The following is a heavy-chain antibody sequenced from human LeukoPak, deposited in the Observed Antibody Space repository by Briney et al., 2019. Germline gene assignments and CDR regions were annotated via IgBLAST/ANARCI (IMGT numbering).Heavy chain of an antibody. CDR1: GFTFSSYW. CDR2: INNDESHT. V-gene: IGHV3-74*01. D-gene: IGHD6-13*01. J-gene: IGHJ5*02. Sequence: PGGSPRLSCAASGFTFSSYWMHWVRQAPGKGLVWVSRINNDESHTTCADSVKGRFTISRDNAENTLYLQMNSLRVEDTAVYYCARDLSSSWYVAWFDPWGQGTRVTVSS. CDR3: ARDLSSSWYVAWFDP.